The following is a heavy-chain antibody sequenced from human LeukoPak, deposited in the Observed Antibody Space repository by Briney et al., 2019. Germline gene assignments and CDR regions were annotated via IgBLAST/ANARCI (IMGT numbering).Heavy chain of an antibody. Sequence: PGGSLRLSCAASGFTFSNYAMNWLRQATGKGLERVSGISGSGGTTYYADSVKGRFTISRDNSKNTLYLQMNSLRAEDTAVYYCAKDPDYQLLSRAAFDIWGQGTMVTVSS. CDR2: ISGSGGTT. J-gene: IGHJ3*02. CDR3: AKDPDYQLLSRAAFDI. D-gene: IGHD3-16*01. CDR1: GFTFSNYA. V-gene: IGHV3-23*01.